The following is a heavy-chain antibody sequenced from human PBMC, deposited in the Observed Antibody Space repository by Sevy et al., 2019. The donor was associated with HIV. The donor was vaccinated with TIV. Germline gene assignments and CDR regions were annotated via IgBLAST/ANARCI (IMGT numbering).Heavy chain of an antibody. J-gene: IGHJ4*02. CDR2: IKQDGSEK. CDR3: ARSLDY. V-gene: IGHV3-7*01. CDR1: GFTCSNYW. Sequence: GGSLRLSCVASGFTCSNYWMDWVRQAPGKGLEWMANIKQDGSEKNYVDSVKGRFTISRDNPRNSLYLQMDSLRVEDTAVYYCARSLDYWGQGILVTVSS.